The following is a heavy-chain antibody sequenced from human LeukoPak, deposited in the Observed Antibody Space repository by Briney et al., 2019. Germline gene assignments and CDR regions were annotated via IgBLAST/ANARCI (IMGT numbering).Heavy chain of an antibody. CDR3: ANQGVPAPRGVNWFDP. V-gene: IGHV3-23*01. Sequence: VGSLRLSCAASGFTFSSYAMSWVRQAPGKGLEWVSAISGSGGSTYYADSVKGRFTISRDNSKNTLSLQMNSLRAEDTAVYYCANQGVPAPRGVNWFDPWGQGTLVTVSS. J-gene: IGHJ5*02. CDR1: GFTFSSYA. CDR2: ISGSGGST. D-gene: IGHD2-2*01.